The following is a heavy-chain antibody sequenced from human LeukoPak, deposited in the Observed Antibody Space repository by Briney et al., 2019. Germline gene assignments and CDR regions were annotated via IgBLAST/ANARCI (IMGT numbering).Heavy chain of an antibody. V-gene: IGHV3-21*01. CDR1: GFTFSSYS. D-gene: IGHD3-16*01. J-gene: IGHJ4*02. CDR2: ISSSSSYI. Sequence: GGSLRLSCAASGFTFSSYSMNWVRQAPGKWLEWVSSISSSSSYIYYADSVKGRFTISRDNAKNSLYLQMNSLRAEDTAVYYCASWSMEVLGSPDYWGQGTLVTVSS. CDR3: ASWSMEVLGSPDY.